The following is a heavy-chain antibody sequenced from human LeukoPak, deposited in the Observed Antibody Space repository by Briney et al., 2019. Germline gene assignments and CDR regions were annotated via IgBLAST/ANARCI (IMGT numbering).Heavy chain of an antibody. CDR1: GYTFAGQY. D-gene: IGHD4-17*01. CDR2: INPKSGGT. Sequence: ASVKVSCKASGYTFAGQYVHWVRQAPGRGLEWMGWINPKSGGTNYVQKFQGRVTMTRDMSISTAYMELNRLSSDDTAVYFCARGFSDYAYNWFDPWGQGTLVTVSS. V-gene: IGHV1-2*02. CDR3: ARGFSDYAYNWFDP. J-gene: IGHJ5*02.